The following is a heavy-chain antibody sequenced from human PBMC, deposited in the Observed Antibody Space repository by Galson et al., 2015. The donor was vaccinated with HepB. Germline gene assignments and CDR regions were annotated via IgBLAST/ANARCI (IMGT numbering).Heavy chain of an antibody. D-gene: IGHD3-3*01. CDR3: TRLGRFWSGYQTNAFDI. Sequence: SLRLSCAASGFTFSGSAMHWVRQASGKGLEWVGRIRSKANSYATAYAASVKGRFTISRDDSKNTAYLQMNSLKTEDTAVYCCTRLGRFWSGYQTNAFDIWGQGTMVTVSS. CDR2: IRSKANSYAT. J-gene: IGHJ3*02. CDR1: GFTFSGSA. V-gene: IGHV3-73*01.